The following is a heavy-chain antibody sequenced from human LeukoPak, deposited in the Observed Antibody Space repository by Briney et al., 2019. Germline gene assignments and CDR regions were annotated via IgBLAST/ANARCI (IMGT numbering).Heavy chain of an antibody. CDR1: GFTFSSYW. J-gene: IGHJ3*02. CDR2: RRQDGSEK. Sequence: GGSLRLSCAASGFTFSSYWMSWVRQAPGKGLEWVANRRQDGSEKYYVDSVKGRFTISRDNAKNSLYLQMNSLRAEDTAVYYCARVRYYYDAFDIWGQGTMVTVSS. V-gene: IGHV3-7*01. D-gene: IGHD3-10*01. CDR3: ARVRYYYDAFDI.